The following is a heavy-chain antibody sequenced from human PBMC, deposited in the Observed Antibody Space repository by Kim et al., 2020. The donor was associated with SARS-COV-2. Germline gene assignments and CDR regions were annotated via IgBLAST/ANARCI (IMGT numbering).Heavy chain of an antibody. J-gene: IGHJ4*02. V-gene: IGHV3-30*07. D-gene: IGHD3-3*01. Sequence: ADSVKGRFTISRDNSKNTLYLQMNSLRAEDTAVYYCARVAIFGVVGPFDYWGQGTLVTVSS. CDR3: ARVAIFGVVGPFDY.